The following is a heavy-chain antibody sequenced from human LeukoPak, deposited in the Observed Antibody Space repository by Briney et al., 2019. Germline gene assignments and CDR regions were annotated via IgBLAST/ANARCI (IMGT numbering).Heavy chain of an antibody. CDR3: ARGPPGTIIVPLPFDY. D-gene: IGHD3-22*01. V-gene: IGHV3-74*01. CDR1: GFTFSSYW. CDR2: INSDGSST. J-gene: IGHJ4*02. Sequence: GGSLRLSYAASGFTFSSYWMHWVRHAPGKGLVWVSRINSDGSSTSYADSVKGRFTISRDNAKNTLYLQMNSLRAEDTAVYYCARGPPGTIIVPLPFDYWGQGTLVTVSS.